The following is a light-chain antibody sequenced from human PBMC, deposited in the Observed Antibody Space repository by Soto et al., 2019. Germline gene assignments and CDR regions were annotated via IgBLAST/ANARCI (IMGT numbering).Light chain of an antibody. CDR3: AGWDGSLKGFV. J-gene: IGLJ1*01. CDR1: SSDVGGYNS. Sequence: QSALTQPPSASGSSGQSVTISCAGTSSDVGGYNSVSWYQQYPGKVPKLIIYEVSKRPSGVPDRFSGSKSGNTASLTVSGLQADDEAEYFCAGWDGSLKGFVFGTGTKLTVL. CDR2: EVS. V-gene: IGLV2-8*01.